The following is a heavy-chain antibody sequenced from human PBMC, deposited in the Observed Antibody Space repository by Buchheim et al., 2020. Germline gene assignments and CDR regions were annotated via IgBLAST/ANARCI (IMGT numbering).Heavy chain of an antibody. J-gene: IGHJ4*02. Sequence: EVQLLESGGGLVQPGGSLRLSCAASGFTFASYAMAWVRQAPGKGPEWLSAITSRGDDAFHADSVKGRFTISRGNSKHNLYLQMNSLRAEDTAVYYCARDVPGSGWNFDYWGQGTL. CDR2: ITSRGDDA. CDR1: GFTFASYA. D-gene: IGHD6-25*01. V-gene: IGHV3-23*01. CDR3: ARDVPGSGWNFDY.